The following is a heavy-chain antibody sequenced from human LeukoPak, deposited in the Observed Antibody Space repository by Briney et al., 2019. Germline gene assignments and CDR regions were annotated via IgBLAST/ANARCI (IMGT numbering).Heavy chain of an antibody. CDR2: VYYIGST. CDR3: AREVTGTYYFDY. J-gene: IGHJ4*02. V-gene: IGHV4-59*01. Sequence: SETLSLTCTVSGGSSSVYYWSWIRQPPGKGLEWIGYVYYIGSTNYNPSLKSRVTISLDTSKSQFSLRLTSVTAADTAVYYCAREVTGTYYFDYWGQGTLVTVSS. D-gene: IGHD1-7*01. CDR1: GGSSSVYY.